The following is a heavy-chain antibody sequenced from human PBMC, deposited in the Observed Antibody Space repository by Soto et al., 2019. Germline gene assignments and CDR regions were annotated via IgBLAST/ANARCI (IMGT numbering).Heavy chain of an antibody. CDR1: GFTFSDAW. Sequence: EVQLMESGGGLVKPGGSLRLSCAASGFTFSDAWMNWVRQAPGKGLEWVGRIKRKIDGGTVDYAAPVKGRFTISRDDSKITLYIQMNSLKTEDTAVYYGTPHDRGWYFDYWGQGTLVTVSS. D-gene: IGHD6-19*01. CDR3: TPHDRGWYFDY. J-gene: IGHJ4*02. V-gene: IGHV3-15*07. CDR2: IKRKIDGGTV.